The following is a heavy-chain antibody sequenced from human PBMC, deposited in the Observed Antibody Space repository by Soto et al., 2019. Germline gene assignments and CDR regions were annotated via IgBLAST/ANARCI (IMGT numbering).Heavy chain of an antibody. CDR3: ARAGDYGPEGYYYYYMDV. Sequence: QVQLVESGGGVVQPGRSLRLSCAASGFTFSSYGMHWVRQAPGKGLEWVAVIWYDGSNKYYADSVKGRFTISRDNSKNTLYLQMNSLRAEDTAVYYCARAGDYGPEGYYYYYMDVWGKGTTVTVSS. CDR1: GFTFSSYG. CDR2: IWYDGSNK. J-gene: IGHJ6*03. D-gene: IGHD4-17*01. V-gene: IGHV3-33*01.